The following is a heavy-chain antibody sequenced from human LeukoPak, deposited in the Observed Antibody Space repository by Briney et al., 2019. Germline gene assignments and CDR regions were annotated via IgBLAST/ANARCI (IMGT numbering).Heavy chain of an antibody. CDR2: ISAYNGNT. J-gene: IGHJ3*02. D-gene: IGHD5-18*01. Sequence: ASVKVSCKASGYTFTSYGISWVRQAPGQGLEWMGWISAYNGNTNYAQKLQGRVTMTTDTSTSTAYMELRSLRSDDTAVYYCARDRDTAMATGAFDIWGQGTMVTVSS. V-gene: IGHV1-18*01. CDR3: ARDRDTAMATGAFDI. CDR1: GYTFTSYG.